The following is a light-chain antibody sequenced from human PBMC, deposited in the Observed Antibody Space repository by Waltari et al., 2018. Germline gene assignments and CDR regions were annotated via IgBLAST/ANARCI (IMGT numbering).Light chain of an antibody. J-gene: IGKJ1*01. V-gene: IGKV3-20*01. CDR3: QHDLRLPVT. CDR2: GAT. Sequence: EIVLTQSPGTLSLSPGESATLSCRTSQSVTRAVAWYQQKPGQAPRLLIYGATNRATGIPDRVRGSGSGTDFRLTISSLEPEDFAVYYCQHDLRLPVTFGQGTKVEVK. CDR1: QSVTRAV.